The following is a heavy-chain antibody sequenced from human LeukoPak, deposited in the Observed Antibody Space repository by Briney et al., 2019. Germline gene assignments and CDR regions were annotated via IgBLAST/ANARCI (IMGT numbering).Heavy chain of an antibody. D-gene: IGHD3-3*01. J-gene: IGHJ3*01. CDR2: IHTSGSN. V-gene: IGHV4-4*09. CDR1: GVSISPYY. CDR3: ARLSAAVHLGAFDL. Sequence: SETLSLTCAVSGVSISPYYWAWIRQPPGKGLEWIGYIHTSGSNNQYPSLKSRVTISVDKSKNHFSLRLTSVTAADTAVYYYARLSAAVHLGAFDLWGQRTMVTVSS.